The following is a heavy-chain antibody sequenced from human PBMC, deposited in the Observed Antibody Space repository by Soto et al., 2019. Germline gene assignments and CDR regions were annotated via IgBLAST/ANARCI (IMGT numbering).Heavy chain of an antibody. J-gene: IGHJ4*02. Sequence: QVQLVESGGGVVQPGRSLRLSCAASGFTFSSYAMHWVRQAPGKGLEWVAVISYDGSNKYYADSVKGRFTISRDNSKNPLYLQMNSLRAEDTAVYYCAREGVAGPSVFEYWGQGTLVTVSS. CDR2: ISYDGSNK. CDR3: AREGVAGPSVFEY. CDR1: GFTFSSYA. V-gene: IGHV3-30-3*01. D-gene: IGHD6-19*01.